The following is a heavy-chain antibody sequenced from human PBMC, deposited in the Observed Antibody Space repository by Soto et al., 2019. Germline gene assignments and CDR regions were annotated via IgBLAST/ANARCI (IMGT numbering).Heavy chain of an antibody. Sequence: QVQLQQSGPGLVKPSQTLSLTCTVSGGSISGDYYHWTWIRQSPGKGLEWIGYIHFSGSVLYNPSFKSRPTISVDTSKKQFSLHLRSVTAADTAVYFCAREDDGGDRDYYGLDVWGQGTTVTVSS. CDR2: IHFSGSV. D-gene: IGHD2-21*02. CDR3: AREDDGGDRDYYGLDV. J-gene: IGHJ6*02. V-gene: IGHV4-30-4*08. CDR1: GGSISGDYYH.